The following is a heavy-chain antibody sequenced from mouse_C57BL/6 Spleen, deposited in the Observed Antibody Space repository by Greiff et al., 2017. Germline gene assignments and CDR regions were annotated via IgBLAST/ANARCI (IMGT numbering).Heavy chain of an antibody. J-gene: IGHJ3*01. CDR2: ISSGGDYI. CDR3: TRGGSSGYGAY. D-gene: IGHD3-2*02. Sequence: EVQVVESGEGLVKPGGSLKLSCAASGFTFSSYAMSWVRQTPEKRLEWVAYISSGGDYIYYADTVKGRFTISRDNARNTLYLQMSSLKSEDTAMYYCTRGGSSGYGAYWGQGTLVTVSA. CDR1: GFTFSSYA. V-gene: IGHV5-9-1*02.